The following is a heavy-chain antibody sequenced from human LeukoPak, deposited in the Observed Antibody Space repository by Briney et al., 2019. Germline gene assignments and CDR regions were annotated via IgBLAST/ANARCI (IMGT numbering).Heavy chain of an antibody. CDR3: ARAEWSPYYYGMDV. Sequence: PSETLSLTCAVYGGSFSGYYWSWIRQPPGKGLEWIGEINHSGSTNYNPSLKSRVTISVDTSKNQFSLKLSSVTAADTAVYYCARAEWSPYYYGMDVWGQGTTVTVSS. CDR2: INHSGST. J-gene: IGHJ6*02. V-gene: IGHV4-34*01. CDR1: GGSFSGYY. D-gene: IGHD2-8*01.